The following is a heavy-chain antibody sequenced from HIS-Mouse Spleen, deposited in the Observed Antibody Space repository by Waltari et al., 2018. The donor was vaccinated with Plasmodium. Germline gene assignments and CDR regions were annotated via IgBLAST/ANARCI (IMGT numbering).Heavy chain of an antibody. J-gene: IGHJ3*02. V-gene: IGHV3-15*01. CDR2: IKSKTDGGTT. CDR3: TTGLGAFDI. CDR1: GFTSCNSC. Sequence: VQLVEPGGGLVKPGGSLSLSCAASGFTSCNSCMSWVRQAPGKGRWWVGRIKSKTDGGTTDYAAPVKGRFTISRDDTKNTLYLQMNSLKTEDTAVYYCTTGLGAFDIWGQGTMVTVSS.